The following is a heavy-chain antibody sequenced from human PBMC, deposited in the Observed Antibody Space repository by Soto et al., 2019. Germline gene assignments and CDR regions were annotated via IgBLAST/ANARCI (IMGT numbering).Heavy chain of an antibody. CDR2: TYHSGNP. Sequence: SETLSLTCDVSGDTISTGGYTSAWIRQPPRKALEWIGHTYHSGNPYYNPSLKSRVIISVDRSKNQFSLKLNSVTAADTAVYYCARDRWGYCGTDCYPLDVWGQGTTVTVSS. J-gene: IGHJ6*02. D-gene: IGHD2-21*02. CDR1: GDTISTGGYT. CDR3: ARDRWGYCGTDCYPLDV. V-gene: IGHV4-30-2*01.